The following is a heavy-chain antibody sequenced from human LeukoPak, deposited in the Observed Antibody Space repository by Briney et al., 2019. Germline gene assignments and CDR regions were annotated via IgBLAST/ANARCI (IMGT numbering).Heavy chain of an antibody. CDR2: IRSKAYGGTT. CDR1: GFTFGDYA. D-gene: IGHD6-19*01. V-gene: IGHV3-49*03. Sequence: GGSLRLSCTASGFTFGDYAMSWFRQAPGKGLEWVGFIRSKAYGGTTEYAASVKGRFTISRDDSKSIAYLQMNSLKTEDTAVYYCTRDGIAVAGTISYWGQGTLVTVSS. CDR3: TRDGIAVAGTISY. J-gene: IGHJ4*02.